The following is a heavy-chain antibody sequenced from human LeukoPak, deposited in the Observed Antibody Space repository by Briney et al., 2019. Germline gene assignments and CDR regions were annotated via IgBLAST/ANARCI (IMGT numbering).Heavy chain of an antibody. Sequence: PGRSLRLSCAASGFTFSSYSMNWVRQAPGKGLEWVSYISSSSSTIYYADSVKGRFTISRDNAKNSLYLQMNSLRAEDTAVYYCARALTWYYDSSGYFDAFDIWGQGTMVTVSS. D-gene: IGHD3-22*01. J-gene: IGHJ3*02. CDR2: ISSSSSTI. CDR3: ARALTWYYDSSGYFDAFDI. CDR1: GFTFSSYS. V-gene: IGHV3-48*01.